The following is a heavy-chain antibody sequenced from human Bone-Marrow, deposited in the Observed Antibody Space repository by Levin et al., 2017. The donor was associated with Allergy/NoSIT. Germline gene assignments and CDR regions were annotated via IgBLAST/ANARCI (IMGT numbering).Heavy chain of an antibody. D-gene: IGHD3-10*01. Sequence: GGSLRLSCAASGFTFSSYEMNWVRQAPGKGLEWVSYISSSGSTIYYADSVKGRFTISRDNAKNSLYLQMNSLRAEDTAVYYCARGVRVQGVSEKYYYYYMDVWGKGTTVTVSS. J-gene: IGHJ6*03. CDR1: GFTFSSYE. CDR2: ISSSGSTI. V-gene: IGHV3-48*03. CDR3: ARGVRVQGVSEKYYYYYMDV.